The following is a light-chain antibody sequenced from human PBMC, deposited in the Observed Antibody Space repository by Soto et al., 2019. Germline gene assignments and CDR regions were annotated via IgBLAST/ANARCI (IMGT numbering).Light chain of an antibody. Sequence: QYALTQPPSASGSPGQSVTISCTGTSSDVGGYNYVSWYQQHPGKAPKLMIYEVSKRPSGVPDRFSGSKSDNTASLTVSGLQAADEADYYCSSFAGGNNLLFGGGTKVTVL. J-gene: IGLJ2*01. CDR1: SSDVGGYNY. V-gene: IGLV2-8*01. CDR3: SSFAGGNNLL. CDR2: EVS.